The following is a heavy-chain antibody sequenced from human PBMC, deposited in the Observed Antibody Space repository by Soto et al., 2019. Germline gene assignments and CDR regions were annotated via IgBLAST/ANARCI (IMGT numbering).Heavy chain of an antibody. CDR2: ISGRGGST. Sequence: GSLRLSCAASGFTFSSYAMSWVRQAPVKGMEWVAAISGRGGSTYYADSVKGRFTISRDNSKNTLYLQMNSLRAEDAAVYYCAKDLVGSNADYFDYWGQGTLVTVSS. CDR3: AKDLVGSNADYFDY. J-gene: IGHJ4*02. D-gene: IGHD2-15*01. CDR1: GFTFSSYA. V-gene: IGHV3-23*01.